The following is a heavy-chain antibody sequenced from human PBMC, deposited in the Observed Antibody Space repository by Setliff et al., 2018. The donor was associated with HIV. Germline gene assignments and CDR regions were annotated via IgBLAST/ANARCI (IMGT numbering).Heavy chain of an antibody. CDR3: ARDGSYYDSSAYLGGRYYYYGMDV. D-gene: IGHD3-22*01. J-gene: IGHJ6*02. CDR1: GGSFNNYY. V-gene: IGHV4-34*01. CDR2: INHSGST. Sequence: PSETLSLTCAVYGGSFNNYYWSWIRQPPGKGLEWIGEINHSGSTSYNPSLKSRVTISVDTSKNQFSLKLSSVTAADTAVYYCARDGSYYDSSAYLGGRYYYYGMDVWGQGTTVTVSS.